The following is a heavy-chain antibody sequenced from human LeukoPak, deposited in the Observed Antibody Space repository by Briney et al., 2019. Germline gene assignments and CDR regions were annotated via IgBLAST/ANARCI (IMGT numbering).Heavy chain of an antibody. V-gene: IGHV3-7*05. J-gene: IGHJ4*02. CDR3: ARGRVAVAGSYGY. Sequence: GGSLRLSCTASGITLGSYWMTWVRQAPGKGLECAANIKPDGSEKYYVDSVEGRFTISRDNAKNSLFLEMNSLRAEDTAVYYCARGRVAVAGSYGYWGQGTLVSVSS. CDR1: GITLGSYW. CDR2: IKPDGSEK. D-gene: IGHD6-19*01.